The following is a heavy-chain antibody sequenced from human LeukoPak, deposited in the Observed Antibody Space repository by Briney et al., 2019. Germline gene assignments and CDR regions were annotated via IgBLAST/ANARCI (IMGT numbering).Heavy chain of an antibody. D-gene: IGHD4-17*01. CDR3: AREYGDPGDYYFDY. CDR2: ISSSGSTI. J-gene: IGHJ4*02. CDR1: GFTFSNYE. V-gene: IGHV3-48*03. Sequence: PGGSLRLSCAASGFTFSNYEMNWVRQAPGKGLEWVSYISSSGSTIYYADSVKGRFTISRDNAKNSLYLQMNSLRAEDTALYYCAREYGDPGDYYFDYWGQGTLVTVSS.